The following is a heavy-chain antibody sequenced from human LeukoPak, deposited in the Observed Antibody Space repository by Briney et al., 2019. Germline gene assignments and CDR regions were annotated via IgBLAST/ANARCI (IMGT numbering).Heavy chain of an antibody. D-gene: IGHD3-22*01. CDR2: INTVSSYI. Sequence: GGSLRLSCAASGFTFTDYWMHWVRQAPGKGLEWVSSINTVSSYIYYADSLKGRFTISRDNAKNSVYLQMDSLRAEDSAVYYCARLRRNTDSSGFFYYYDYWGQGTLVTVSS. CDR1: GFTFTDYW. J-gene: IGHJ4*02. V-gene: IGHV3-21*06. CDR3: ARLRRNTDSSGFFYYYDY.